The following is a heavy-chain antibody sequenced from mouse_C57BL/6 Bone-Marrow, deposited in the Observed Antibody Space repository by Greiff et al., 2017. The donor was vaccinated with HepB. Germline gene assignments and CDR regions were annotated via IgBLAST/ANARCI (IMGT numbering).Heavy chain of an antibody. CDR2: ISDGGSYT. CDR3: ARDQAGTGY. V-gene: IGHV5-4*01. Sequence: EVHLVESGGGLVKPGGSLKLSCAASGFTFSSYAMSWVRQTPEKRLEWVATISDGGSYTYYPDNVKGRFTISRDNAKNNLYLQMSHLKSEDTAMYYCARDQAGTGYWGQGNTLTVSS. CDR1: GFTFSSYA. J-gene: IGHJ2*01. D-gene: IGHD4-1*01.